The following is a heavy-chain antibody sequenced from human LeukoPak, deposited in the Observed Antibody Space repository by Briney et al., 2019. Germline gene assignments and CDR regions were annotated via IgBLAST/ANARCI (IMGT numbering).Heavy chain of an antibody. CDR3: ARGATMVRGVIIRNWFDP. Sequence: SETLSLTCAVYGGSFSGYYWSWIRQPPGKGLEWIGEINHSGSTNYNPSLKSRVTISVGTSKNQFSLKLSSVTAADTAVYYCARGATMVRGVIIRNWFDPWGQGTLVTVSS. J-gene: IGHJ5*02. D-gene: IGHD3-10*01. CDR1: GGSFSGYY. CDR2: INHSGST. V-gene: IGHV4-34*01.